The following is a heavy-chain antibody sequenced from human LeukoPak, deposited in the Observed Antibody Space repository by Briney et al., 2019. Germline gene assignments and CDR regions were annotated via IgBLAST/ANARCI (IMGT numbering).Heavy chain of an antibody. Sequence: GGSLRLSCAASGFSFSSNGMTWVRQAPGKGLECISGFSGSGGGTYYADSVKGRFTISRDNSKNTLYLQMNSLRAEDTAVYFCAKSGYNRFDYWGQGTLVTVSS. J-gene: IGHJ4*02. CDR2: FSGSGGGT. CDR1: GFSFSSNG. V-gene: IGHV3-23*01. CDR3: AKSGYNRFDY. D-gene: IGHD5-24*01.